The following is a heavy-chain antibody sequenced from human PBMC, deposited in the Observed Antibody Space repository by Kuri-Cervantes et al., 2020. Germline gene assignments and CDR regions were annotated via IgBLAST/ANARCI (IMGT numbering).Heavy chain of an antibody. V-gene: IGHV1-2*02. CDR2: INPNSGGT. Sequence: ASVKVSCKASGYTFTGYYMHWVRQAPGQGLEWMGWINPNSGGTNYAQKFQGRVTMTRDTSISTAYMELSRLRAEDTAVYYCASSLNRLLLIDYWGQGTLVTVSS. J-gene: IGHJ4*02. CDR3: ASSLNRLLLIDY. D-gene: IGHD2-15*01. CDR1: GYTFTGYY.